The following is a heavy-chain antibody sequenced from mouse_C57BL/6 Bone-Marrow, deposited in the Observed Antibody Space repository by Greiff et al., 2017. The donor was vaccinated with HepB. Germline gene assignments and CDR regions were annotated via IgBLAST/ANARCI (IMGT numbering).Heavy chain of an antibody. CDR2: IYPSDSET. CDR3: ARYYYDYDENYFDY. D-gene: IGHD2-4*01. J-gene: IGHJ2*01. Sequence: QVQLQQSGAELVRPGSSVKLSCKASGYTFTSYWMDWVKQRPGQGLEWIGNIYPSDSETHYNQTFKDKATLTVDKSSSTAYMKLSSLTSEDSAVYYCARYYYDYDENYFDYWGQGTTLTVSS. V-gene: IGHV1-61*01. CDR1: GYTFTSYW.